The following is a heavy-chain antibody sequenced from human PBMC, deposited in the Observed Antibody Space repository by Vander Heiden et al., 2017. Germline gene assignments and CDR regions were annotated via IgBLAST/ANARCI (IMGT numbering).Heavy chain of an antibody. D-gene: IGHD4-17*01. V-gene: IGHV3-30*18. CDR2: ISYDGSYK. CDR3: ANGDLPRIDY. Sequence: QVQLVESGGGVVQPGRSLRLSCAASGFIFSSYDMHWVRQAPGKGLEWVAVISYDGSYKYYAGSVKGRFTISRDNSKNTLYLQMNSLRPEDTSMYYCANGDLPRIDYWGQGTLVTVSS. J-gene: IGHJ4*02. CDR1: GFIFSSYD.